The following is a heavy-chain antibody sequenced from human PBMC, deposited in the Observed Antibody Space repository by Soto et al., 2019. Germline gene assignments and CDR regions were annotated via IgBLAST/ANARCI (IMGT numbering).Heavy chain of an antibody. V-gene: IGHV4-4*07. D-gene: IGHD3-10*01. Sequence: LSRTCTVSGGSISSYYWSWIRQPAGKGLEWIGRIYTSGSTNYNPSLKSRVTMSVDTSKNQFSLKLSSVTAADTAVYYCAKGRGSGSYFDIWGQGTMVTVSS. CDR1: GGSISSYY. J-gene: IGHJ3*02. CDR2: IYTSGST. CDR3: AKGRGSGSYFDI.